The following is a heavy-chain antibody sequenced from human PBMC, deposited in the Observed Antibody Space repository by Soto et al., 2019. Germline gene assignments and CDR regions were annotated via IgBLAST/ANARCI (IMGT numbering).Heavy chain of an antibody. Sequence: EVQLVESGGGLVQPGGSLSLSCAASGFTFSSYSMHWVRQPPGKGLEYVSAISSNGGNTYYANSVKGRFTISRDNSKNTLYLKMGSLRAEDMAVYYCARAGSGSYYGYWGQGTLATVSS. D-gene: IGHD1-26*01. CDR3: ARAGSGSYYGY. J-gene: IGHJ4*02. CDR1: GFTFSSYS. CDR2: ISSNGGNT. V-gene: IGHV3-64*01.